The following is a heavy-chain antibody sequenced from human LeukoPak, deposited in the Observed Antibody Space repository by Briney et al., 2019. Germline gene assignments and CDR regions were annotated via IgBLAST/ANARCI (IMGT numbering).Heavy chain of an antibody. Sequence: SVKVSCKASGYTFTGYHMHWVRQAPGQGLEWMGGIIPIFGTANYAQKFQGRVTITADESTSTAYMELSSLRSEDTAVYYCARDQRYSYGFFTSWGQGTLVTVSS. CDR3: ARDQRYSYGFFTS. D-gene: IGHD5-18*01. J-gene: IGHJ4*02. CDR2: IIPIFGTA. V-gene: IGHV1-69*13. CDR1: GYTFTGYH.